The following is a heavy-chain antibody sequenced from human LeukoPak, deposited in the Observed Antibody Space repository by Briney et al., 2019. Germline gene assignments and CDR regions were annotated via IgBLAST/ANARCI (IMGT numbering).Heavy chain of an antibody. CDR3: ARDPWGSERYFQH. V-gene: IGHV4-4*02. Sequence: TPSETLSLTCAVSGGSISSSNWWSWVRQPPGKGLEWIGEINHSGSTNYNPSLKSRVTISVDTSKNQFSLKLSSVTAADTAVYYCARDPWGSERYFQHWGQGTLVTVSS. CDR2: INHSGST. D-gene: IGHD1-26*01. J-gene: IGHJ1*01. CDR1: GGSISSSNW.